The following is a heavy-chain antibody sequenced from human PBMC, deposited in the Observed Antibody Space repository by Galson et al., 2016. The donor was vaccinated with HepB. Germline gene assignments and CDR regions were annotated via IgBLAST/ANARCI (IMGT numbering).Heavy chain of an antibody. Sequence: SLRLSCAASGFTFSTYSMNWVRQAPGKDLEWLAYISGSSQTIHYADSVKGRFNISRDDYKNKLYIQMNSLRDEDTAVYYCAREGCINGVCHLDGFDVWGQGTMVTVSS. CDR1: GFTFSTYS. D-gene: IGHD2-8*01. J-gene: IGHJ3*01. CDR2: ISGSSQTI. CDR3: AREGCINGVCHLDGFDV. V-gene: IGHV3-48*02.